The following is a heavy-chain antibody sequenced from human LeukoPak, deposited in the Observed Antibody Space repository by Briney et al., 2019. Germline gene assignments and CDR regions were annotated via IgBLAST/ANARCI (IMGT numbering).Heavy chain of an antibody. CDR2: IFYSGST. J-gene: IGHJ4*02. D-gene: IGHD4-17*01. CDR3: ARDRYGDHTYFDY. Sequence: SETLSLTCTVSGGSIISSTYYWGWIRQPPGKGLEWIGSIFYSGSTYYNPSLKSRVTISVDTSKNQISLKVTSVTAADTAIYYCARDRYGDHTYFDYWGQGTLVTVSS. V-gene: IGHV4-39*02. CDR1: GGSIISSTYY.